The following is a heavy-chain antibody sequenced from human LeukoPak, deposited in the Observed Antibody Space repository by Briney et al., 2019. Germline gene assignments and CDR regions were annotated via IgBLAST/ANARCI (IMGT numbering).Heavy chain of an antibody. CDR2: IYYSGST. CDR1: GGSISSGGYY. Sequence: SSETLSLTCTVSGGSISSGGYYWSWIRQHPGKGLEWIGYIYYSGSTYYNPSLKSRVTISVDTSKNQFSLKLSSVTAADTAVYYCARGIGDYDILTGYYSGGGFDYWGQGTLVTVSS. J-gene: IGHJ4*02. V-gene: IGHV4-31*03. D-gene: IGHD3-9*01. CDR3: ARGIGDYDILTGYYSGGGFDY.